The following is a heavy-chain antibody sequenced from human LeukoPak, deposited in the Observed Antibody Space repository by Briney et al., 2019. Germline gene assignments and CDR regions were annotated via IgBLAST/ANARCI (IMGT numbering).Heavy chain of an antibody. CDR3: ASRYDILTGHDY. CDR1: AGSISSGGYS. V-gene: IGHV4-30-2*03. Sequence: SQTLSLTCAVSAGSISSGGYSWSWIRQPPGKGLEWIGSIYHSGSTYYNPSLKSRVTISVDTSKNQFSLKLSSVTAADTAVYYCASRYDILTGHDYWGQGTLVTVSS. CDR2: IYHSGST. D-gene: IGHD3-9*01. J-gene: IGHJ4*02.